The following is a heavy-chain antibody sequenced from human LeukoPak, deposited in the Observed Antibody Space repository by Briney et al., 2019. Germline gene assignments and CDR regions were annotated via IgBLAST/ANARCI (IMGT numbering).Heavy chain of an antibody. CDR3: ARSKTYDFWSGYYYFDY. D-gene: IGHD3/OR15-3a*01. J-gene: IGHJ4*02. CDR2: IYYSGST. V-gene: IGHV4-31*03. CDR1: GGSISSGGYY. Sequence: SETLSLTCTVSGGSISSGGYYWSWIRQHPGKGLEWIGYIYYSGSTYYNPSLKSRVTISVDTSKNQFSLKLSSVTAADTAVYYCARSKTYDFWSGYYYFDYWGQGTLVTVSS.